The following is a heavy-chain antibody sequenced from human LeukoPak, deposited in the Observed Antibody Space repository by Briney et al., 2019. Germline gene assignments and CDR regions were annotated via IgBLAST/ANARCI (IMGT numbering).Heavy chain of an antibody. J-gene: IGHJ1*01. V-gene: IGHV1-2*02. CDR2: INPNSGGT. CDR1: GYTFTDYY. Sequence: GASVKVSCKASGYTFTDYYMHWVRQAPGQGLEWMGWINPNSGGTNSAQKFQGRVTMTSDTSITTAYMELSRLRSDDTALFYCARASYDSSDFVYFQHWGQGTLVTVSS. CDR3: ARASYDSSDFVYFQH. D-gene: IGHD3-22*01.